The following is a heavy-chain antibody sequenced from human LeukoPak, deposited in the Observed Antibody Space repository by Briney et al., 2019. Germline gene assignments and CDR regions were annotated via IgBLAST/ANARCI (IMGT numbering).Heavy chain of an antibody. D-gene: IGHD2-15*01. CDR1: GYTFTSYG. V-gene: IGHV1-18*01. CDR2: ISAYNGNT. J-gene: IGHJ4*02. CDR3: ASEDRYCSGGSCYY. Sequence: ASVKVSCKASGYTFTSYGISWVRQAPGQGLEWMGWISAYNGNTNYAQKLQGRVTMTTDTSTSTAYMELRSLRSDDTAVYYCASEDRYCSGGSCYYWGQGTLVTVSS.